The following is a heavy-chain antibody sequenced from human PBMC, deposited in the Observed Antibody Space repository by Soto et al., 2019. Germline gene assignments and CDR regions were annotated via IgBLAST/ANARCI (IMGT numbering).Heavy chain of an antibody. CDR2: INPNSGGT. D-gene: IGHD2-2*01. J-gene: IGHJ6*03. CDR3: ARGPVVVPAAMYYYYYMDV. CDR1: GYTFTGYY. Sequence: QVQLVQSGAEVKKTGGSVKVSCKASGYTFTGYYMHWVRQAPGQGLEWMGWINPNSGGTNYAQKFQGWVTMTRDTSISTAYMELSRLRSDDTAVYYCARGPVVVPAAMYYYYYMDVWGKGTTVTVSS. V-gene: IGHV1-2*04.